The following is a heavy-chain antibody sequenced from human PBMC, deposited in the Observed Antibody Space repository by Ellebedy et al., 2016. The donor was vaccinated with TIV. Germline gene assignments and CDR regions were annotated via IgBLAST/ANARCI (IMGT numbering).Heavy chain of an antibody. V-gene: IGHV4-59*02. CDR2: VDYSGST. CDR1: GGSVRGYY. Sequence: PSETLSLTCTVSGGSVRGYYWTWVRQPPGKGLEWIGNVDYSGSTNYNPSFMSRVSISIDRSKKPLSLNLSSLTAADTAVYYCARGDLPYCSGGACRYYYYYGIDVWGQGTTVTVSS. J-gene: IGHJ6*02. CDR3: ARGDLPYCSGGACRYYYYYGIDV. D-gene: IGHD2-15*01.